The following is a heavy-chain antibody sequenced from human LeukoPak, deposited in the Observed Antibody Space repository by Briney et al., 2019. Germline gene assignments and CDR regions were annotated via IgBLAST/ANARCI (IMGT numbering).Heavy chain of an antibody. CDR2: ISSNGGST. CDR3: ARDRTMCIAAAGPVDC. V-gene: IGHV3-64*01. D-gene: IGHD6-13*01. Sequence: QPGGSLRLSCAASGFTFSSYAMHWVRQAPGKGLEYVSAISSNGGSTYYANSVKGRFTISRDNSKNMLYLQMGSLRAEDMAVYYCARDRTMCIAAAGPVDCWGQGTLVTVSS. J-gene: IGHJ4*02. CDR1: GFTFSSYA.